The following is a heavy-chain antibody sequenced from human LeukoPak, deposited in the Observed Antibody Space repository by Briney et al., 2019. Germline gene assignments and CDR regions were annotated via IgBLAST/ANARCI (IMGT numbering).Heavy chain of an antibody. CDR1: GFTFSDYD. CDR3: ARLIGLTIAAAATDY. D-gene: IGHD6-13*01. CDR2: MTTTSSYM. J-gene: IGHJ4*02. V-gene: IGHV3-21*01. Sequence: GGSLRLSCAASGFTFSDYDMSRVRQAPGKGLEWVSSMTTTSSYMYYADSVKGRFTISRDNAKNSLYLQMNSLRAEDTALYYCARLIGLTIAAAATDYWGQGALVTVSS.